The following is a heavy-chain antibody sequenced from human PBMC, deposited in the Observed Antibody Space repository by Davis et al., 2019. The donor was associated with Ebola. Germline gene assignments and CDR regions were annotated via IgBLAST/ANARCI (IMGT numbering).Heavy chain of an antibody. CDR1: GFRFSLYG. D-gene: IGHD5-12*01. CDR3: ATSGYFDTNFDY. J-gene: IGHJ4*02. V-gene: IGHV3-48*03. Sequence: GESLKISCAASGFRFSLYGMNWIRQAPGKGLEWVAQISGTGNTIFYGDPVRGRFTISRDNVNNVLSLQMKDLRGDDTAVYYCATSGYFDTNFDYWGQGTLVTVSS. CDR2: ISGTGNTI.